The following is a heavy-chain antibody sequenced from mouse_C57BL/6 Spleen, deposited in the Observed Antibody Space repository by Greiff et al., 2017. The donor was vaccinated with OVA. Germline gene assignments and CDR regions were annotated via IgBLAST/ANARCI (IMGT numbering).Heavy chain of an antibody. J-gene: IGHJ3*01. CDR2: INPGSGGT. Sequence: VQLQQSGAELVRPGTSAKVSCKASGYAFTNYLIEWVKQRPGQGLEWIGVINPGSGGTNYNEKFKGKATLTADKSSSTAYMQLSSLTSEDSAVYCCARRYDYDGAWFAYWGQGTLVTVSA. CDR1: GYAFTNYL. V-gene: IGHV1-54*01. D-gene: IGHD2-4*01. CDR3: ARRYDYDGAWFAY.